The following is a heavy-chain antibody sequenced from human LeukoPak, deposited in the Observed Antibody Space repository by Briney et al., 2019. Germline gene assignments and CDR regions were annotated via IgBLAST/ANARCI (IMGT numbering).Heavy chain of an antibody. CDR3: ARERPDYGGKSYYYYGMDV. CDR1: GFTFSSYS. J-gene: IGHJ6*02. D-gene: IGHD4-23*01. V-gene: IGHV3-21*01. CDR2: ISSNSNYT. Sequence: GGSLRLSCAASGFTFSSYSMNWVRQAPGKGLEWVSSISSNSNYTYYADSVKGRFTISRDNAKNSLYVQMNSLRAEETAVYYCARERPDYGGKSYYYYGMDVWGQGTTVTVSS.